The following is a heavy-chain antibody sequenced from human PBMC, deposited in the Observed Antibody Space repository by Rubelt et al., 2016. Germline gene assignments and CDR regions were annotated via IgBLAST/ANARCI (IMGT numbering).Heavy chain of an antibody. CDR3: ATPLYPGYCSSTSCYYFDY. D-gene: IGHD2-2*03. J-gene: IGHJ4*02. V-gene: IGHV3-48*03. CDR2: ISSSGSTI. Sequence: GLEWVSYISSSGSTIYYADSVKGRFTISRDNAKNSLYLQMNSLRAEDTAVYYCATPLYPGYCSSTSCYYFDYWGQGTLVTVSS.